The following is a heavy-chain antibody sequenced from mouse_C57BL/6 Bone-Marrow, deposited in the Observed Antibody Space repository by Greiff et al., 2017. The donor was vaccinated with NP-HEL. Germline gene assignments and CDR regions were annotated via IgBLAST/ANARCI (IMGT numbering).Heavy chain of an antibody. CDR1: GYTFTSYG. CDR2: IYPRSGNT. D-gene: IGHD2-5*01. Sequence: QVQLKQSGAELARPGASVKLSCKASGYTFTSYGISWVKQRTGQGLEWIGEIYPRSGNTYYNEKFKGKATLTADKSSSTAYMELRSLTSEDSAVYFCARANYSNNYYAMDYWGQGTSVTVSS. CDR3: ARANYSNNYYAMDY. J-gene: IGHJ4*01. V-gene: IGHV1-81*01.